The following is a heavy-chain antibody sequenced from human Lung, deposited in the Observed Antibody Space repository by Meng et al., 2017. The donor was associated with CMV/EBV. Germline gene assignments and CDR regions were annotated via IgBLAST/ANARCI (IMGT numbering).Heavy chain of an antibody. CDR3: ARVGGCSGGGCYHRLFDY. V-gene: IGHV4-30-4*01. CDR2: IYYTGST. J-gene: IGHJ4*02. D-gene: IGHD2-15*01. Sequence: QVGLPDSGPGLVRPSQILALTCIVSGGSICSGDYYWSWIRQPPGKGLEWIGYIYYTGSTYYNPSLKSRVIISVDTSKNQFSLKLNSVTAADTAVYYCARVGGCSGGGCYHRLFDYWGQGTLVTVSS. CDR1: GGSICSGDYY.